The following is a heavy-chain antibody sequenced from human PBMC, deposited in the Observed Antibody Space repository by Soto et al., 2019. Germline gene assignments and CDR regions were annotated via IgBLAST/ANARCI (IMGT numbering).Heavy chain of an antibody. CDR2: ISGIGGST. V-gene: IGHV3-23*01. D-gene: IGHD6-13*01. CDR1: GFTFTDYA. CDR3: ARGSSGYISSWYYFDY. Sequence: HPGGSLRLSCAASGFTFTDYALSWVRQAPGKGLEWVATISGIGGSTYLADSVKGRLSISRDNSKNTVSLLMNSLRAEDTAVYFCARGSSGYISSWYYFDYWGRGNMVTVCS. J-gene: IGHJ4*02.